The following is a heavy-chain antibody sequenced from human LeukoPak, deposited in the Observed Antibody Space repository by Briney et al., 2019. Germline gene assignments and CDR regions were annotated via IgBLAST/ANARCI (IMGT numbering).Heavy chain of an antibody. CDR3: ARGEGIIRRYYYDSSGYPDY. Sequence: GGSLRLSCAASGFTFSSYDMHWVRQATGKGLEWVSAIGTAGDTYYPGSVKGRFTISRENAKNSLYLQMNSLRAGDTAVYYCARGEGIIRRYYYDSSGYPDYWGQGTLVTVSS. V-gene: IGHV3-13*01. CDR1: GFTFSSYD. D-gene: IGHD3-22*01. J-gene: IGHJ4*02. CDR2: IGTAGDT.